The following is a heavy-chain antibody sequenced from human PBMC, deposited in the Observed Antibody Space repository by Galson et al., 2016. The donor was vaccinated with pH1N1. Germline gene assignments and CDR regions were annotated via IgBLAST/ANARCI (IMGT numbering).Heavy chain of an antibody. V-gene: IGHV4-61*02. CDR1: GVSISSGSYY. CDR3: ALAGCYNYGCLDS. J-gene: IGHJ4*02. CDR2: IYSSGIA. Sequence: TLSLTCTVSGVSISSGSYYWGWIRQPAGKGLEWIGRIYSSGIAHYNSSLKVRVTISLDASKMQFSLRLNSVTAADAAIYYCALAGCYNYGCLDSWGQGTLVTVSS. D-gene: IGHD5-24*01.